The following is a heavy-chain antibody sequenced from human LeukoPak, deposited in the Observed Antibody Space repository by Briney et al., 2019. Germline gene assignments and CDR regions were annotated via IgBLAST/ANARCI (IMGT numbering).Heavy chain of an antibody. Sequence: GGSLRLSCVVSGIIFRDAWMNWVRQTPGKGLEWVANIKQDGSEKYYVDSVKGRFTISRDNAKNSLYLQMNSLRAEDTAVYYCAREEDGDYDDAFDIWGQGTMVTVSS. CDR2: IKQDGSEK. D-gene: IGHD4-17*01. CDR1: GIIFRDAW. J-gene: IGHJ3*02. CDR3: AREEDGDYDDAFDI. V-gene: IGHV3-7*01.